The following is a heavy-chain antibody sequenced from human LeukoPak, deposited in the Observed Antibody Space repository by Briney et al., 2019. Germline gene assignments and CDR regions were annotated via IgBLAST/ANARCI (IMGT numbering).Heavy chain of an antibody. Sequence: GGSLRLSCAASRFPFSSYWMSWVRQAPRKWLEGVANIKQDGSEKYNVYSVKSRFTISRDNAKNSLYLQVNSLRAEDRAVYYCARGGPTAWYWGQGTLVTVSS. J-gene: IGHJ4*02. CDR2: IKQDGSEK. CDR3: ARGGPTAWY. D-gene: IGHD1-26*01. V-gene: IGHV3-7*03. CDR1: RFPFSSYW.